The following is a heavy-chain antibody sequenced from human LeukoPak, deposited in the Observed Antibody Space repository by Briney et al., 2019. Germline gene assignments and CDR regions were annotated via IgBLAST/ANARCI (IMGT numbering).Heavy chain of an antibody. Sequence: SETLSLTCTVSGGSISRYYWSWIRHPPGKGLEWIAFIYYSGSTNYNPSLKSRVTISVDTSKNQFSLKLSSVTAADTAVYYCARGGYSSGWYVDYWGQGTLVTVSS. J-gene: IGHJ4*02. V-gene: IGHV4-59*01. D-gene: IGHD6-19*01. CDR3: ARGGYSSGWYVDY. CDR2: IYYSGST. CDR1: GGSISRYY.